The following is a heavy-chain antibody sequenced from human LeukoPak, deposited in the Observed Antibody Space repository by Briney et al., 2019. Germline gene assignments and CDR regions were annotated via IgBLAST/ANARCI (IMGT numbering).Heavy chain of an antibody. D-gene: IGHD3-22*01. CDR3: AGYHDSRGRSYFDS. CDR2: IYYSGTT. V-gene: IGHV4-59*06. Sequence: SETLSLTCTVSGGSISSYYWSWIRQHPGKGLEWIGYIYYSGTTYYSPSLKSRVTISVDTSKNHFSLKLTSVTAADTAVYYCAGYHDSRGRSYFDSWGQGTLVTVSS. J-gene: IGHJ4*02. CDR1: GGSISSYY.